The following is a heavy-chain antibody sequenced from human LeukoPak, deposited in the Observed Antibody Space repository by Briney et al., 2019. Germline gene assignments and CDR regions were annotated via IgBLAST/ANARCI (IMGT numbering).Heavy chain of an antibody. CDR2: IYSGGST. V-gene: IGHV3-66*02. CDR1: GFTVSSNY. D-gene: IGHD3-22*01. J-gene: IGHJ6*03. CDR3: ARVDLDSSGYFYYYYYMDV. Sequence: PGGSLRLSCAASGFTVSSNYMSWVRQAPGKGLDWVSVIYSGGSTYYADSVKGRFTISRDNSKNTLYLQMNSLRAEDTAVYYCARVDLDSSGYFYYYYYMDVWGKGTTVTVSS.